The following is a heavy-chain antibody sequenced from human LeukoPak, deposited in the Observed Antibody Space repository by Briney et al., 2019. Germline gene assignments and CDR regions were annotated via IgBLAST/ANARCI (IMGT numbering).Heavy chain of an antibody. CDR3: AKGKEYYYGSGSYYDY. CDR2: IYYSGST. V-gene: IGHV4-59*08. D-gene: IGHD3-10*01. CDR1: GGSISSYY. Sequence: SETLSLTCTVSGGSISSYYWSWIRQPPGKGLEWIGYIYYSGSTNYNPSLKSRVTISVDTSKNQFSLKLSSVTAADTAVYYCAKGKEYYYGSGSYYDYWGQGTLVTVSS. J-gene: IGHJ4*02.